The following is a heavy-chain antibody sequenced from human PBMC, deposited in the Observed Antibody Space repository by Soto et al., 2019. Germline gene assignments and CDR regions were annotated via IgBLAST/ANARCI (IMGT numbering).Heavy chain of an antibody. V-gene: IGHV4-39*01. CDR1: CGSIINSSYY. Sequence: SDTLSLTCTVACGSIINSSYYLGSIRQPPGKGLEWIGSIYYSGSTYYNPSLKSRVTISVDTSKNQFSLKLSSVTAADTAVYYCARLCRDLEWLSQVNSGMDVWGHGTTVTVSS. CDR2: IYYSGST. D-gene: IGHD3-3*01. CDR3: ARLCRDLEWLSQVNSGMDV. J-gene: IGHJ6*02.